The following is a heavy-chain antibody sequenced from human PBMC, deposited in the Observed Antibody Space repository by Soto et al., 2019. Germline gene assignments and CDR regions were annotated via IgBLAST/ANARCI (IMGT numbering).Heavy chain of an antibody. CDR3: ARDYRTSAGRHFDY. D-gene: IGHD3-16*02. V-gene: IGHV4-30-2*01. J-gene: IGHJ4*02. CDR1: GASLSRGTDS. CDR2: IYNNGDT. Sequence: SETLSLTCAVSGASLSRGTDSWSWIRQPPGKALEWIGFIYNNGDTYYNPSLKSRVTILVDGSKNQFSLKLTSVTAADTAVYYCARDYRTSAGRHFDYWGQGVQVTVSS.